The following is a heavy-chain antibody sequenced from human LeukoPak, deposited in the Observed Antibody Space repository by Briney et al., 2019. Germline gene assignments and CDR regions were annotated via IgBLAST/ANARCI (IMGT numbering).Heavy chain of an antibody. CDR3: ARVGRATYYYDSSGYSFDY. V-gene: IGHV3-21*01. D-gene: IGHD3-22*01. Sequence: GGSLRLSCAASGFTFSSYSMNWVRQAPGKGLXXXXSISSSSSYIYHADSVKGRFTISRDNAKNSLYLQMNSLRAEDTAVYYCARVGRATYYYDSSGYSFDYWGQGTLVTVSS. J-gene: IGHJ4*02. CDR2: ISSSSSYI. CDR1: GFTFSSYS.